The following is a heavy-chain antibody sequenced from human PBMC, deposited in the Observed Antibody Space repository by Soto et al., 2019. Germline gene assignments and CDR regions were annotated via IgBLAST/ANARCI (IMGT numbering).Heavy chain of an antibody. V-gene: IGHV1-18*01. CDR2: ISAYNGNT. J-gene: IGHJ4*02. CDR3: ARDQFYTDGGPLDC. D-gene: IGHD2-2*02. CDR1: GYTFPSYG. Sequence: AASVKVSCKASGYTFPSYGFSWVRQAPGQGLEWKGRISAYNGNTNYAQKIRGRITMTTDTSTSTAYMELRSLSSDDTAVYYCARDQFYTDGGPLDCWGQGTQVTVSS.